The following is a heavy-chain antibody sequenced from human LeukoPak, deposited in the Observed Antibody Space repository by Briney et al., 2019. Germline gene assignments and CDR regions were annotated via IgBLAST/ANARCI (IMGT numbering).Heavy chain of an antibody. CDR1: GYSFTSYW. D-gene: IGHD3-22*01. V-gene: IGHV5-51*01. CDR2: IYPGDCDT. J-gene: IGHJ3*02. CDR3: ARMYYYDSSGISGAFDI. Sequence: KPGESLKISCKGSGYSFTSYWIGWVRQMPGKGLEWMCIIYPGDCDTSYRPSFQGQVTISADKSISTAYLQLSSLKASDTDMYYCARMYYYDSSGISGAFDIWGQGTLVTVSS.